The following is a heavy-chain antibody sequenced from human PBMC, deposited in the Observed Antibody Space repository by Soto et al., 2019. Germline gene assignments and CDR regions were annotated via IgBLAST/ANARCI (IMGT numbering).Heavy chain of an antibody. D-gene: IGHD2-2*01. CDR3: ATYPPRYCRGTTCYEGLDY. J-gene: IGHJ4*02. V-gene: IGHV4-59*01. CDR1: GGSLSGYY. CDR2: IYYSGTT. Sequence: SETLSLTCAVYGGSLSGYYWSWIRQPPGKGLEWIGYIYYSGTTSYNPSLNSRVTMSVDTSKNQFSLKVNSVTAADTAVYYCATYPPRYCRGTTCYEGLDYWGQGTLVTVSS.